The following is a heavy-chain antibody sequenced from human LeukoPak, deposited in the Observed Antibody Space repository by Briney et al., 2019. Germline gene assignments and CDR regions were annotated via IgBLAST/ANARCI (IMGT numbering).Heavy chain of an antibody. CDR3: ARDLGNYSGSGPNWFDP. V-gene: IGHV4-31*03. CDR1: GVSISSGGYY. CDR2: IYYSGST. J-gene: IGHJ5*02. Sequence: PSETLSLTCTVSGVSISSGGYYWSWIRQHPGKGLEWVGYIYYSGSTYFNPSLKSRVSISLDTSKNQFSLNLNSVTAADTAVYYCARDLGNYSGSGPNWFDPWGQGTLVTVSS. D-gene: IGHD3-10*01.